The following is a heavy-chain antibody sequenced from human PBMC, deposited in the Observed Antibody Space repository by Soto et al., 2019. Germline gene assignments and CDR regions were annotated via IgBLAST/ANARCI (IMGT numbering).Heavy chain of an antibody. J-gene: IGHJ6*03. Sequence: QVQLQESGPGLVKPSQTLSLTCTVSGGSISSGGYYWSWIRQHPGKGLEWVGYIYYSGSTYYNPSLKSRVTISVDTSKNQFSLKLSSVTAADTAVYYCARGRGSGNVYYYYYMDVWGKGTTVTVSS. D-gene: IGHD3-10*01. CDR3: ARGRGSGNVYYYYYMDV. CDR2: IYYSGST. CDR1: GGSISSGGYY. V-gene: IGHV4-31*03.